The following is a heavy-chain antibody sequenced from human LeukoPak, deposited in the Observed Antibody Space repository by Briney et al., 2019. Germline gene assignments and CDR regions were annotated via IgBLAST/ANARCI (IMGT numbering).Heavy chain of an antibody. D-gene: IGHD6-13*01. CDR1: GFTFSSYA. Sequence: GGSLRLSCEASGFTFSSYAMSWVRQAPGKGLEWDSTISGSGGSTYYADSVKGRFTISRDNSKNTLYLQMNSLRAEDTAVYYCAKWGIAAAGTWFDPWGQGTLVTVSS. CDR3: AKWGIAAAGTWFDP. CDR2: ISGSGGST. V-gene: IGHV3-23*01. J-gene: IGHJ5*02.